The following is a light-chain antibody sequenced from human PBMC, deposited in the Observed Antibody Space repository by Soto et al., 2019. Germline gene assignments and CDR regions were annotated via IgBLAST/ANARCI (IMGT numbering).Light chain of an antibody. Sequence: KQRKAPELLIYTTSNLQSGVPSRFSGAGYGTDFILTISSLQTEDFATYYCQQTYSAPLTFGGGTKVDIK. CDR3: QQTYSAPLT. CDR2: TTS. J-gene: IGKJ4*01. V-gene: IGKV1-39*01.